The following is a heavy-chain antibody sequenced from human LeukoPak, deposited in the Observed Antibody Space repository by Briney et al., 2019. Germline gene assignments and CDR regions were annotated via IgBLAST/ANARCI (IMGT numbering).Heavy chain of an antibody. CDR1: GASISDYY. CDR2: IYSVGSP. J-gene: IGHJ3*01. Sequence: SETLSLTCTVSGASISDYYWGWIRQPPGKCLEWIGHIYSVGSPTCSPSLMSRVSISVDTSKNQFSLELSSVTAADTAVYYCARRFRTGGNLHHDAYDVWGQGTVVTVSS. V-gene: IGHV4-4*09. D-gene: IGHD1-14*01. CDR3: ARRFRTGGNLHHDAYDV.